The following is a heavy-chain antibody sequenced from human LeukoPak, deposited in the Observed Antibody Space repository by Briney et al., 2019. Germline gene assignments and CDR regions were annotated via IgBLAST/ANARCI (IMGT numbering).Heavy chain of an antibody. CDR2: IWYDGSNK. CDR1: GFTFSSYG. V-gene: IGHV3-33*06. D-gene: IGHD4-17*01. CDR3: AKSGDDYGDYY. J-gene: IGHJ4*02. Sequence: PGRSLRLSCAASGFTFSSYGMHWVRQAPGKRLEWVAVIWYDGSNKYYADSVKGRFTISRDNSKNTLYLQMNSLRAEDTAVYYCAKSGDDYGDYYWGQGTLVTVSS.